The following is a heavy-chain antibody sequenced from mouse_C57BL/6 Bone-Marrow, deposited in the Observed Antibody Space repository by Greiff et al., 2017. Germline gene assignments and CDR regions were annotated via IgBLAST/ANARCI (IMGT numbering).Heavy chain of an antibody. CDR3: ARGPHYAMDY. J-gene: IGHJ4*01. Sequence: EVQLQQSGPELVKPGASVKISCKASGYTFTDYYMNWVKQSHGKSLEWIGDINPNNGGTSYNQKFKGKATLTVDKSSSTAYMGLRSLTSEASAVYYCARGPHYAMDYWGQGTSVTVSS. CDR2: INPNNGGT. V-gene: IGHV1-26*01. CDR1: GYTFTDYY.